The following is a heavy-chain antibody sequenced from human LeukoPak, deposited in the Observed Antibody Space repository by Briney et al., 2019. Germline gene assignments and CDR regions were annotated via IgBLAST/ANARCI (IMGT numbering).Heavy chain of an antibody. J-gene: IGHJ4*02. V-gene: IGHV3-48*03. CDR2: ISSSGSTI. CDR1: GFTFSSYE. CDR3: ARDLGGGIPQLDY. Sequence: PGGSLRLSCAASGFTFSSYEMNWVRQAPGKGLEWVSYISSSGSTIYYADSVKGRFTISRDNAQNSLYLQMNSLRAEDTAVYYCARDLGGGIPQLDYWGPGTLVTVSS. D-gene: IGHD3-16*02.